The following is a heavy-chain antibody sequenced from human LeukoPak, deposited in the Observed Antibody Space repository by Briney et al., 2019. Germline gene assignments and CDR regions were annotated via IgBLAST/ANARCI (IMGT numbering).Heavy chain of an antibody. CDR3: ARDLENSYGYDWFYA. CDR1: GGSISSGSYY. Sequence: SQTLSLTCTVSGGSISSGSYYRSWIRQPAGKGLEWNGRIYPSGNTNYNPSLKSRVSISVDTSKNQFSLKLSSLNAAYTAVYYCARDLENSYGYDWFYAGGQGSLLSVSS. V-gene: IGHV4-61*02. J-gene: IGHJ5*02. D-gene: IGHD5-18*01. CDR2: IYPSGNT.